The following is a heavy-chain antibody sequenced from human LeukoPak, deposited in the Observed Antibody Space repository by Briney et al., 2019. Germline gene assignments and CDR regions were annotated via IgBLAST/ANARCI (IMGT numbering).Heavy chain of an antibody. D-gene: IGHD4/OR15-4a*01. CDR1: GGSLSDYY. J-gene: IGHJ4*02. CDR3: ARRAGAYSHPYDY. V-gene: IGHV4-59*01. CDR2: IYYTGST. Sequence: SETLSLTCTVSGGSLSDYYWTWVRQPPGKGLEWIGYIYYTGSTNYNPSLKSRVTISLDTSKTQFSLKLTSVTPADTAVYYCARRAGAYSHPYDYWGQGTLVTVSS.